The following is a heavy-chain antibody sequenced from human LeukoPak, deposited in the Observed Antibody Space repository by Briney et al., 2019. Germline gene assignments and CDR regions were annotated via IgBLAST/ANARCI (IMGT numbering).Heavy chain of an antibody. V-gene: IGHV1-18*04. CDR2: ISAYNGDT. D-gene: IGHD1-1*01. CDR3: ARGGTYNWFDP. Sequence: ASVKVSCEASGYTFTSYNINWARQAPGQGLEWMGWISAYNGDTNYAQKFQGRVTMTTDTATSTAFMELRSLRSDDTAVYYCARGGTYNWFDPWGHGTLVTVSS. J-gene: IGHJ5*02. CDR1: GYTFTSYN.